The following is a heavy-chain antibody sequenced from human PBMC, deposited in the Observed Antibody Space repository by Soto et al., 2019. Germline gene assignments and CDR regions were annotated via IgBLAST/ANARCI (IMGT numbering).Heavy chain of an antibody. CDR3: ARRTGSWLDT. V-gene: IGHV5-51*01. J-gene: IGHJ5*02. Sequence: PVESLKISCKCSGYSLTTSLIGCVRQMPGKGLEWMGIIFPSDSDTRYSPSFQGQVKISVDKSISTAYLQWSSLKASDSAMYYCARRTGSWLDTWGQGTLVTVSS. CDR1: GYSLTTSL. CDR2: IFPSDSDT. D-gene: IGHD1-1*01.